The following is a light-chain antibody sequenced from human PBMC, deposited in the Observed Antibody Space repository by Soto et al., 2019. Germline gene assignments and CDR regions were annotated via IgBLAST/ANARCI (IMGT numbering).Light chain of an antibody. CDR3: QQYNNWPPDRT. J-gene: IGKJ1*01. CDR2: GAS. Sequence: EIVMTQSPATLSVSPGERATLSCRASQSVGSNLAWYQQKPGQAPRLLIYGASTRATGIPARFRGSGSGTEFTLTISSLQSEDFASFFCQQYNNWPPDRTFGQGTKVESK. V-gene: IGKV3-15*01. CDR1: QSVGSN.